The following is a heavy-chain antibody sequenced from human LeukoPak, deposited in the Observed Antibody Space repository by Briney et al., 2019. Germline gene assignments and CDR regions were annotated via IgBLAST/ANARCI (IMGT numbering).Heavy chain of an antibody. Sequence: GGSLRLSCAASGFTFSTFAMIWVRQPPGKGLEWVSVIYSGGNTYYSDSVKGRFTISRDNSKNTLDLQMNSLRAEDTAVYYCARDLEGRWELLWAYWGQGTLVTVSS. CDR2: IYSGGNT. CDR1: GFTFSTFA. D-gene: IGHD1-26*01. V-gene: IGHV3-66*01. CDR3: ARDLEGRWELLWAY. J-gene: IGHJ4*02.